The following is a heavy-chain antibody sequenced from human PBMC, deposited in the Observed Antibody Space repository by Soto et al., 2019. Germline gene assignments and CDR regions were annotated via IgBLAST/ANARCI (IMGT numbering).Heavy chain of an antibody. V-gene: IGHV3-30-3*01. D-gene: IGHD3-10*01. CDR3: ARDRGDGYILGW. CDR1: GFTFSSYA. Sequence: QVQLVESGGGVVQPGRSLRLSCAASGFTFSSYAMHWVRQAPGKGLEWVAVISYDGSNKYHADSVKGRFTISRDNSKNTLYLQMNSLRAEDTAVYYCARDRGDGYILGWWGQGTLVTVSS. J-gene: IGHJ4*02. CDR2: ISYDGSNK.